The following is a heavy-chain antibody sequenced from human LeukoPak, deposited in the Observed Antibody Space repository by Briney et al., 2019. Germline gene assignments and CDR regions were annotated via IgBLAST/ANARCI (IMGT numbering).Heavy chain of an antibody. J-gene: IGHJ4*02. Sequence: GGSLRLSCAAAGFTVSTSAMSWVRQAPGKGLEWVSGISGSGGGTYYADSVKGRFSISRDISKNTLYLQMNSLRAEDTAIYYCAKDGKTRNWNYFQAKPVYWGQGTLVTVSS. CDR1: GFTVSTSA. CDR3: AKDGKTRNWNYFQAKPVY. D-gene: IGHD1-7*01. V-gene: IGHV3-23*01. CDR2: ISGSGGGT.